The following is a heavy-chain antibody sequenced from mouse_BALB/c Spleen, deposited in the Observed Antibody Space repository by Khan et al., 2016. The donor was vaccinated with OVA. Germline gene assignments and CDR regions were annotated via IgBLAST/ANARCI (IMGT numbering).Heavy chain of an antibody. CDR3: AREWAAWFPY. CDR1: GYTFTDYN. J-gene: IGHJ3*01. Sequence: VQLQQSGAELARPGASVKLSCKTSGYTFTDYNINWMRQRTGQGLEWIGEIYPGSDNTFYNEKFRGKATLTADKSSSTADMQLSSLTSEDSVVYFCAREWAAWFPYWGQGTLVTVSA. CDR2: IYPGSDNT. V-gene: IGHV1-77*01.